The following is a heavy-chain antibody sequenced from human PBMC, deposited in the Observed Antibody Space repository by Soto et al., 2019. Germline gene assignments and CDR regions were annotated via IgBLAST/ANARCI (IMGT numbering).Heavy chain of an antibody. CDR2: IYSSGST. Sequence: SETLSLTCTVSGGAINSYYWTWLRQPAGKGLELIGRIYSSGSTKYNPSLQSRVTMSLDTSKNQFSLRLTSVTAADTAVYYCARGQRFSDWFDPWGQGTLVTVSS. J-gene: IGHJ5*02. CDR3: ARGQRFSDWFDP. CDR1: GGAINSYY. D-gene: IGHD3-3*01. V-gene: IGHV4-4*07.